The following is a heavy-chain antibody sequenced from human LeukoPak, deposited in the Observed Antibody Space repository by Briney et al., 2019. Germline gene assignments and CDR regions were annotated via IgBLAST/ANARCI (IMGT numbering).Heavy chain of an antibody. CDR1: GFTFGDYL. CDR2: ISGGTT. CDR3: SRGSGWLSVY. J-gene: IGHJ4*02. D-gene: IGHD6-19*01. V-gene: IGHV3-49*03. Sequence: GRSLRLSCTASGFTFGDYLMSWFRQAPGKGLEWIGFISGGTTEYAASVKGRFTISRDDSTSIAYLQMNSLTTEDTAVYYRSRGSGWLSVYWGQGSLVTVPS.